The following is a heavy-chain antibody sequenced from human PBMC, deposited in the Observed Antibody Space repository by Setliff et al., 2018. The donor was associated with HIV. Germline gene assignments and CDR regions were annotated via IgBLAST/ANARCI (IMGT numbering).Heavy chain of an antibody. CDR3: ARADSGDYSGFDL. V-gene: IGHV4-34*01. CDR1: SGSFSGYY. CDR2: INHGGST. J-gene: IGHJ5*02. D-gene: IGHD1-26*01. Sequence: SETLSLTCAVYSGSFSGYYWSWIRQSPGKGLEWIGEINHGGSTKYNPSFKSRLAMSVDTSKQQFSLKLNSVTAADTAVYYCARADSGDYSGFDLWGQGTLVTVSS.